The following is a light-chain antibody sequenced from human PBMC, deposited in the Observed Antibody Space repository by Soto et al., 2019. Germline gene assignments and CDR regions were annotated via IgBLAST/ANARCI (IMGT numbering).Light chain of an antibody. CDR1: TSNIGTNA. CDR2: YSN. CDR3: AAWDDRLRGYV. Sequence: QSVLTQSASASGTLGQRVTISCSGGTSNIGTNAVYWFQLLPGTAPKLLIYYSNHRPSGISDRFSGSKSGTSASLAISGLRPEDEADYYCAAWDDRLRGYVFATGTKVTV. J-gene: IGLJ1*01. V-gene: IGLV1-47*01.